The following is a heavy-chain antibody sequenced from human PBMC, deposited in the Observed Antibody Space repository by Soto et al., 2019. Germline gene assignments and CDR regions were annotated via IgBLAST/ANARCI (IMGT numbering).Heavy chain of an antibody. CDR3: AKPIRRDYSSYGIDV. J-gene: IGHJ6*02. V-gene: IGHV3-23*01. CDR1: GFTFSSYA. Sequence: PGGSLRLSCAASGFTFSSYAMSWVRQAPGKGLEWVSAISGSGGSTYYADSVKGRFTISRDNSKNTLYLQMNSLRAEDTAVYYCAKPIRRDYSSYGIDVWGQGTTVTVSS. CDR2: ISGSGGST.